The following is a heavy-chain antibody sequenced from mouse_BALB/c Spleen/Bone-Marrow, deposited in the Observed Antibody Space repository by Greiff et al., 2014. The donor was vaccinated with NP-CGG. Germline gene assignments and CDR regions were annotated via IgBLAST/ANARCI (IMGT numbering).Heavy chain of an antibody. CDR3: ARGTPYAMDY. V-gene: IGHV14-3*02. CDR2: IDPANGNT. CDR1: GFNIKDTY. D-gene: IGHD2-14*01. Sequence: DVKLVESGAELVKPGASVKLSCTASGFNIKDTYMHWVKQRPEQGLEWIGRIDPANGNTKYDPKFQGKATITADTSSNTAYLQLSSLTYEDTAVYYCARGTPYAMDYWGQGTSVTVSS. J-gene: IGHJ4*01.